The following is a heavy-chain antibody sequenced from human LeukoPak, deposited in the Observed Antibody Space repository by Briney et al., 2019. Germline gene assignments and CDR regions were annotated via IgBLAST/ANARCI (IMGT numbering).Heavy chain of an antibody. D-gene: IGHD6-25*01. V-gene: IGHV4-34*09. CDR1: GGSFSGYY. Sequence: PSETLSLTCAVYGGSFSGYYWSWIRQPPGKGLEWIGEINHSGSTNYNPSIKSRVTISVDTTKNQFSLRLSSVTAADTAVYYCARDPSIAAAGPFDYWGQGTLVTVSS. CDR3: ARDPSIAAAGPFDY. J-gene: IGHJ4*02. CDR2: INHSGST.